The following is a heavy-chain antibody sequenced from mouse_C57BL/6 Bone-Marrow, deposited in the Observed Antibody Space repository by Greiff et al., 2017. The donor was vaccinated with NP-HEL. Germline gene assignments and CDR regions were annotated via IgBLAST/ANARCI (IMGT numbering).Heavy chain of an antibody. CDR1: GYTFTSYW. CDR2: IDPSDSYT. D-gene: IGHD1-1*01. Sequence: VQLQQPGAELVMPGASVKLSCKASGYTFTSYWMHWVKQRPGQGLEWIGEIDPSDSYTNYNQKFKGKSTLTVDKSSSTAYMQLSSLTSEDSAVYYCARLRPYYYGSSYEAMDYWGQGTSVTVSS. CDR3: ARLRPYYYGSSYEAMDY. J-gene: IGHJ4*01. V-gene: IGHV1-69*01.